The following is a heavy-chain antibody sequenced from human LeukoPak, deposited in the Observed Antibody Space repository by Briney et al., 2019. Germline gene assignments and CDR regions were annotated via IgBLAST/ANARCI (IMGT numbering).Heavy chain of an antibody. Sequence: PGGSLRLSCAASGFTLSDYYMSWIRQAPGKGLEWVSYISSSGSTIYYADSVKGRFTIPRDNAKNSLYLQMNSLRAEDTAVYYCARDSAARDYMDVWGKGTTVTVSS. J-gene: IGHJ6*03. CDR3: ARDSAARDYMDV. CDR1: GFTLSDYY. V-gene: IGHV3-11*01. D-gene: IGHD6-6*01. CDR2: ISSSGSTI.